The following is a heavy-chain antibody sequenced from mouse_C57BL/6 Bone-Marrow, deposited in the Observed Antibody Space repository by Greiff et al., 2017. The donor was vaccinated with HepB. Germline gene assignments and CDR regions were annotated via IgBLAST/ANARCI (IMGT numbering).Heavy chain of an antibody. CDR1: GYTFTSYW. CDR2: IHPNSGST. D-gene: IGHD2-2*01. J-gene: IGHJ3*01. Sequence: VKLKQPGAELVKPGASVKLSCKASGYTFTSYWMHWVKQRPGQGLEWIGMIHPNSGSTNYNEKFKSKATLTVDKSSSTAYMQLSSLTSEDSAVYYCARPLWLRRGFAYWGQGTLVTVSA. V-gene: IGHV1-64*01. CDR3: ARPLWLRRGFAY.